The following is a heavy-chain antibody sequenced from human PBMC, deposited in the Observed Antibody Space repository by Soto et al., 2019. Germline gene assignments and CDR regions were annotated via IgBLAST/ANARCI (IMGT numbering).Heavy chain of an antibody. Sequence: SVKVSCKASGGTFSSYSISWVRHAPGQGLEWMGGIIPIFGTANYAQKFQGRVTITADESTSTAYMELSSLRSEDTAVYYCARDGTTIFGVVISAGPYGMDVWGQGTTVTVSS. CDR1: GGTFSSYS. J-gene: IGHJ6*02. D-gene: IGHD3-3*01. CDR3: ARDGTTIFGVVISAGPYGMDV. V-gene: IGHV1-69*13. CDR2: IIPIFGTA.